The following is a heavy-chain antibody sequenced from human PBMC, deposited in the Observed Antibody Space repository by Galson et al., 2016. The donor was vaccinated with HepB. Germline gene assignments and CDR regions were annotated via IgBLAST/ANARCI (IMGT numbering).Heavy chain of an antibody. CDR1: GDSVSSNSAT. V-gene: IGHV6-1*01. D-gene: IGHD2-15*01. CDR3: ARERRYCTDGSCYSFDY. CDR2: TYYRSAWLD. Sequence: CAISGDSVSSNSATWNWIRQSPSRGLEWLGRTYYRSAWLDDYAISVKSRISINPDTSKNRFSLHLNSVTPEDTAVYYCARERRYCTDGSCYSFDYWGLGTQVTVSS. J-gene: IGHJ4*02.